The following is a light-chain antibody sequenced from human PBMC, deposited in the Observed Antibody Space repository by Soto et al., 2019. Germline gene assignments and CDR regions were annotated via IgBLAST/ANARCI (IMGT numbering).Light chain of an antibody. Sequence: EIVLTQSPGTLSLSPGERATLSCRASQSVTSNYLAWYQQKPGQAPRLLIYGASSRATGIPDRFSGSGSGTDFTLTISRLEPEDVGVYYCQQYGGSPRVTFGGGTKVEIK. V-gene: IGKV3-20*01. CDR3: QQYGGSPRVT. CDR2: GAS. J-gene: IGKJ4*01. CDR1: QSVTSNY.